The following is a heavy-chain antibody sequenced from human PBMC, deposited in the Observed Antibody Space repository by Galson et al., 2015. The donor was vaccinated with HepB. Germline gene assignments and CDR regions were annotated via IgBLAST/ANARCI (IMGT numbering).Heavy chain of an antibody. CDR2: ISYDGSMK. CDR3: AKWGVTLVRGVEAAAFDI. D-gene: IGHD3-10*01. J-gene: IGHJ3*02. V-gene: IGHV3-30*18. Sequence: PGKGLEWVAIISYDGSMKYYADSVKGRFTISRDNSKNTLYLQMNSLRSEDTAVYYCAKWGVTLVRGVEAAAFDIWGQGTMVVVSS.